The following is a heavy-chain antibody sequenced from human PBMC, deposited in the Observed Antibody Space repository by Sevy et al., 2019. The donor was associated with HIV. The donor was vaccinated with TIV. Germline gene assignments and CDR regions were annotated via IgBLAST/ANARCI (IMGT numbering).Heavy chain of an antibody. J-gene: IGHJ6*02. CDR1: GFTFSGSA. CDR3: TTFLGLVMMTTVTKTSSRSSQDYYYYYGMDV. Sequence: GGFLRLSCAASGFTFSGSAMHWVRQASGKGLEWVGRIRSKANSYATAYAASVKGRFTISRDDSKNTAYLQMNSLKTEDTAVYYCTTFLGLVMMTTVTKTSSRSSQDYYYYYGMDVWGQGTTVTVSS. CDR2: IRSKANSYAT. V-gene: IGHV3-73*01. D-gene: IGHD4-4*01.